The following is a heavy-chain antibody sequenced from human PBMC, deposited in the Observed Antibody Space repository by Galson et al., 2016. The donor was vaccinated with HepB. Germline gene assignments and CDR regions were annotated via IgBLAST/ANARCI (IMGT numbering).Heavy chain of an antibody. CDR1: GGSISGYY. J-gene: IGHJ4*02. CDR2: IYHGGST. V-gene: IGHV4-59*08. Sequence: ETLSLTCTVSGGSISGYYWSWFRQSPGKGLEWIAYIYHGGSTKYNPSLKSRMTISADTSKKDFSLKLSSVTAADTAVYYCARQRYSYGAFDNWGPGTLVTVSS. D-gene: IGHD5-18*01. CDR3: ARQRYSYGAFDN.